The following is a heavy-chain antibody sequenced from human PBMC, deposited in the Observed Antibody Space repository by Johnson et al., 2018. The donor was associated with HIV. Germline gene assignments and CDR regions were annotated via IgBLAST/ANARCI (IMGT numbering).Heavy chain of an antibody. D-gene: IGHD4-17*01. Sequence: VQLVESGGGLVKPGGSLRLSCAASGFTFSNAWMRWVRQAPGKGLEWVGRIKSKTDGGTTDYAAPVKGRFTISRDDSKNTLYLQMNSLRAEDTAVYYCARMTTTVSHHDAFDIRDQGTMVTVSS. CDR1: GFTFSNAW. CDR2: IKSKTDGGTT. CDR3: ARMTTTVSHHDAFDI. V-gene: IGHV3-15*01. J-gene: IGHJ3*02.